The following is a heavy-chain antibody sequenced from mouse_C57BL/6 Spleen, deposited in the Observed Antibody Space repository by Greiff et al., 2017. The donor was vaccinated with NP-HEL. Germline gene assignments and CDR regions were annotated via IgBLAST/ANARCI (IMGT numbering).Heavy chain of an antibody. CDR1: GFTFSSYA. J-gene: IGHJ2*01. CDR3: ARVHFYYGSSYDYFDY. CDR2: ISDGGSYT. V-gene: IGHV5-4*03. Sequence: EVKLQESGGGLVKPGGSLKLSCAASGFTFSSYAMSWVRQTPEKRLEWVATISDGGSYTYYPDNVKGRFTISRDNAKNNLYLQMSNLKSEDTAMYYCARVHFYYGSSYDYFDYWGQGTTLTVSS. D-gene: IGHD1-1*01.